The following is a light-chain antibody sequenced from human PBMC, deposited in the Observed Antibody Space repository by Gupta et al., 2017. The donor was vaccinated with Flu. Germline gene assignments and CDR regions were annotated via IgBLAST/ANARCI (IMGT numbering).Light chain of an antibody. J-gene: IGKJ1*01. CDR3: QQYGISPLT. CDR2: GAS. V-gene: IGKV3-20*01. CDR1: EDVRSGY. Sequence: ENELSQSPVTLSLSPGAGATLSCRASEDVRSGYLAWYQQKPGQAPRLLIYGASSRTTGIPDRFSGSGSGTDFTLTISRLEPEDFAVYYCQQYGISPLTFGQGTKVEIK.